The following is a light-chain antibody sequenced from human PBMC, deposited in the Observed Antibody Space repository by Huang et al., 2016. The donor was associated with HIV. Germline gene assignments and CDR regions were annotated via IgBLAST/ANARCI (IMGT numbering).Light chain of an antibody. Sequence: IVLTQSPGTLSLSPGERATLSFRASHSVSSSYLAWYQQQPGQPPRLLIYAASSRATGIPDRVSGSGSGTDFTLTISRLEPEDFAVYFCQHYGTSLYTFGQGTKLEIK. J-gene: IGKJ2*01. V-gene: IGKV3-20*01. CDR1: HSVSSSY. CDR2: AAS. CDR3: QHYGTSLYT.